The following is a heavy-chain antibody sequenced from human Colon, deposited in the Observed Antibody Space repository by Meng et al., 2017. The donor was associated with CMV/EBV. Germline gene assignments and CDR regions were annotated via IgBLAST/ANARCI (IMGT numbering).Heavy chain of an antibody. D-gene: IGHD3-10*01. CDR2: LSSDESTS. CDR1: GFSFANSW. CDR3: ARGQGGSGTWHLDA. V-gene: IGHV3-74*01. J-gene: IGHJ5*02. Sequence: LTGAASGFSFANSWMHWVRQVPGKGLVWVSRLSSDESTSAYADFAKGRFTMSRDSVQNTLYLQMNNVRGEDTAVYYCARGQGGSGTWHLDAWGQGTLVTVSS.